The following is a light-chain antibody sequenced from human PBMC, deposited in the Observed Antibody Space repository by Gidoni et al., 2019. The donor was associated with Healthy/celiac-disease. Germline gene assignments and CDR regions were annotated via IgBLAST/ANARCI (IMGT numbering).Light chain of an antibody. CDR3: QQYGSSPQT. CDR2: GAS. V-gene: IGKV3-20*01. CDR1: QSVSSSY. J-gene: IGKJ1*01. Sequence: EIVLTQPPGTLSLSPGERATLSCRASQSVSSSYLAWYQQKPGQAPRLLIYGASSRATGIPDMFSGSGSGTDFTLTISRLEPEDFAVYYCQQYGSSPQTFGQGTKVEIK.